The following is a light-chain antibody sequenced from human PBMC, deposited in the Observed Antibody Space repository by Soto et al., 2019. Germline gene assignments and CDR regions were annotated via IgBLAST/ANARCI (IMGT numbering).Light chain of an antibody. J-gene: IGKJ1*01. CDR2: KAS. CDR3: QHYNSYPLT. CDR1: QSISSW. V-gene: IGKV1-5*03. Sequence: DIPMTQSPSTLSASVGDRVTITCRASQSISSWLAWYQQKPGKAPKLLIYKASSLESGVPSRFSGSGSGTEFTLTISSLQPDDFATYYCQHYNSYPLTFGQGTKVEIK.